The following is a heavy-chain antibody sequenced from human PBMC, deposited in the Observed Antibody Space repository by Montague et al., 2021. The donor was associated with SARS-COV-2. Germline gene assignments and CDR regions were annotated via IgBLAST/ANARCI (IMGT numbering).Heavy chain of an antibody. CDR2: XXWDDDK. CDR3: ARIRMGMYHYLTGYYNHYGMDV. V-gene: IGHV2-70*01. CDR1: GFSLSTSGMC. Sequence: PALVKPTQTLTLTCTFSGFSLSTSGMCVSWIRQPPGKALEWLALXXWDDDKYYSTSLKTRLTISKDTSKNQVVLTMTNMGPVDTATYYCARIRMGMYHYLTGYYNHYGMDVWGQGTTVTVSS. D-gene: IGHD3-9*01. J-gene: IGHJ6*02.